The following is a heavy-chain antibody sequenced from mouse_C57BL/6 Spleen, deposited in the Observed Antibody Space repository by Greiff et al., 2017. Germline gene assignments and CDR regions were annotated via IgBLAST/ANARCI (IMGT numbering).Heavy chain of an antibody. CDR2: ISSGSSTI. J-gene: IGHJ3*01. CDR1: GFTFSDYG. Sequence: VESGGGLVKPGGSLKLSCAASGFTFSDYGMHWVRQAPEKGLEWVAYISSGSSTIYYADTVKGRFTISRDNAKNTLFLQMTSLRSEDTAMYYCARGTGFAWFAYWGQGTLVTVSA. V-gene: IGHV5-17*01. CDR3: ARGTGFAWFAY. D-gene: IGHD4-1*01.